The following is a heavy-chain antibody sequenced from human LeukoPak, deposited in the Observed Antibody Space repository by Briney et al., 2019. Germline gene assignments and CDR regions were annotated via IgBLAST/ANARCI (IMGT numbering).Heavy chain of an antibody. J-gene: IGHJ4*02. CDR3: AKHKDMSTTMTPFAY. D-gene: IGHD4-17*01. V-gene: IGHV4-39*01. Sequence: PSETLSLTCTVSRGSISSSSYYCGWIRQPPGKGLEWIGSMYYSGSTYYNPSLKSRVTISVDTSKNQFSLKLSSVTAADTAVYYCAKHKDMSTTMTPFAYWCQGTLVTVSS. CDR2: MYYSGST. CDR1: RGSISSSSYY.